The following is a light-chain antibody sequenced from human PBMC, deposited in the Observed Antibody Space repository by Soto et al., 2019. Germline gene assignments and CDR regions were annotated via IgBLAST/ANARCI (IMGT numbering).Light chain of an antibody. CDR2: NNN. Sequence: QSVLTQSPSASGTPGQRVSISCSGSSSNIGSNTVNWYQQLPGTAPKLLIHNNNQRPSGVPDRFSGSKSGTSASLAISGLQYEDEADYYCAAWDDSLNGVVFGGGTKLTVL. J-gene: IGLJ2*01. CDR1: SSNIGSNT. V-gene: IGLV1-44*01. CDR3: AAWDDSLNGVV.